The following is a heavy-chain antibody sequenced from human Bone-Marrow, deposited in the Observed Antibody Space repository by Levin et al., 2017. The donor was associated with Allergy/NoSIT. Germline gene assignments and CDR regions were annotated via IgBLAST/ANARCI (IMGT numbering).Heavy chain of an antibody. Sequence: GGSLRLSCAASGFTFGTYAMYWVRHTPGNGLEWVSGISWNTNKTGYADSVKGRFTISRDNAKNSLSLQMNSLRPDDTALYYCARGRGSGLAAPGTDYWGQGTLVTVSS. CDR3: ARGRGSGLAAPGTDY. D-gene: IGHD6-13*01. CDR1: GFTFGTYA. V-gene: IGHV3-9*01. CDR2: ISWNTNKT. J-gene: IGHJ4*02.